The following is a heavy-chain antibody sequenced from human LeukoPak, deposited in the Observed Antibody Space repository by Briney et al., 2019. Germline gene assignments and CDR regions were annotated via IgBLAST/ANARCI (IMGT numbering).Heavy chain of an antibody. CDR1: GFTFSSYA. J-gene: IGHJ4*02. CDR3: ARDLAVAGKGS. CDR2: IPYDGSNK. Sequence: GGSLRLSCAASGFTFSSYAMHWVRLAPGKGLEWVAVIPYDGSNKYYADSVKGRFTISRDNSKNTLYLQMNSLRAEDTAVYYCARDLAVAGKGSWGQGTLVTVSS. D-gene: IGHD6-19*01. V-gene: IGHV3-30-3*01.